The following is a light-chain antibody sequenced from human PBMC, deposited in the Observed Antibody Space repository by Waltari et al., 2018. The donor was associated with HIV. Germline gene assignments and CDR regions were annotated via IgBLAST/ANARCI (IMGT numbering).Light chain of an antibody. V-gene: IGKV3-15*01. CDR1: QSVSSN. CDR3: QQYKNWPGKT. CDR2: GAS. Sequence: EIVMTQSPATLSVSPGERATLSCRASQSVSSNLAWYQQKPGQAPRLLIYGASTRATGIPGRFGGSGSGTEFTLTISSLQSEDFAVYYCQQYKNWPGKTFGQGTKVEIK. J-gene: IGKJ1*01.